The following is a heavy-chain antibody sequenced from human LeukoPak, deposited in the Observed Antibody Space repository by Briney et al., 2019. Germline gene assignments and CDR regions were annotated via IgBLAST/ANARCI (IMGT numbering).Heavy chain of an antibody. D-gene: IGHD2-2*01. V-gene: IGHV1-69*01. CDR3: ARDPAVGDIVVVPAAKSYYYYYGMDV. J-gene: IGHJ6*02. CDR2: IIPIFGTA. Sequence: GSSVKVSCKASGGTFSSYAISWVRQAPGQGLEWMGGIIPIFGTANYAQKFQGRVTITADESTSTAYMELRSLRSDDTAVYYCARDPAVGDIVVVPAAKSYYYYYGMDVWGQGTTVTVSS. CDR1: GGTFSSYA.